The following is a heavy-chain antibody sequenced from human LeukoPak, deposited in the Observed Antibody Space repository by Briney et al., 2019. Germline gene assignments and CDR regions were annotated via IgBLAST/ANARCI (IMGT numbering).Heavy chain of an antibody. D-gene: IGHD6-6*01. J-gene: IGHJ5*02. CDR3: ARDFYSSSSTGVPNSFDP. Sequence: GASVKLSCKASGHTFTSYYIHWVRQAPGLGLQWMGMIKPSGGSIRYEQNFQGRVTMTRDTSTSTVYMELSSLTSEDTAVYYCARDFYSSSSTGVPNSFDPWGQGTLVTVSS. CDR1: GHTFTSYY. V-gene: IGHV1-46*01. CDR2: IKPSGGSI.